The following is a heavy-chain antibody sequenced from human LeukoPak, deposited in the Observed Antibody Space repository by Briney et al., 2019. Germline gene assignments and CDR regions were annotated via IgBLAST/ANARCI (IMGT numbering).Heavy chain of an antibody. CDR3: VTQLITDGYNY. J-gene: IGHJ4*02. V-gene: IGHV4-59*04. CDR2: LYYTGIT. D-gene: IGHD5-24*01. CDR1: GGSISNYY. Sequence: SETLSLTCTVSGGSISNYYWSWIRQPPGKGLDWIGSLYYTGITYYNPSLKSRLTMSVDTSKNQFSLKLSSVTAADTAVYYCVTQLITDGYNYWGQGALVTVSS.